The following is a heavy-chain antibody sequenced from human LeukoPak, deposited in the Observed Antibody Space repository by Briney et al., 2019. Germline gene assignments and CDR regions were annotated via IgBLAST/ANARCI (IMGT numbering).Heavy chain of an antibody. CDR1: GYTLTELS. J-gene: IGHJ4*02. CDR2: FDPEDGET. CDR3: ASWATSWNLMDY. V-gene: IGHV1-24*01. D-gene: IGHD2-2*01. Sequence: ASVKVSCKVSGYTLTELSMHWVRQAPGKGLEWMGGFDPEDGETIYAQKFQGRVTMTEDTSTDTAYMELSSLRSEDTAVYYCASWATSWNLMDYWGQGTLVTVSS.